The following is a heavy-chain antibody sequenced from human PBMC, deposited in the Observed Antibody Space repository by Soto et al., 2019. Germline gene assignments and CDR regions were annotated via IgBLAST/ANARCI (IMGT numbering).Heavy chain of an antibody. D-gene: IGHD3-22*01. CDR3: ARWYYYDSSGYWVGIEDSRDAFDI. Sequence: ASVKLSCKASGGTFSSYAISWVRQAPGQGLEWMGGIIPIFGTANYAQKLQGRVTITADESTSTAYMELSSLRSEDTAVYYCARWYYYDSSGYWVGIEDSRDAFDIWGQGTMVTVSS. V-gene: IGHV1-69*13. J-gene: IGHJ3*02. CDR1: GGTFSSYA. CDR2: IIPIFGTA.